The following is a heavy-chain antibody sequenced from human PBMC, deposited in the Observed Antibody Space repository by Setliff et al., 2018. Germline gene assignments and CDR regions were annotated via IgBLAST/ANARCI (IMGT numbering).Heavy chain of an antibody. CDR3: ARRPIALAGYRKGAFDI. Sequence: ASVKVSCKASGYSFSFFGITWVRQAPGQGLEWMGWVSTYNGDTNYAQKFRGRVTMTTDISTSTAYMELGTLRSDDTAVDYCARRPIALAGYRKGAFDIWGQGTVVTVSS. CDR1: GYSFSFFG. CDR2: VSTYNGDT. J-gene: IGHJ3*02. V-gene: IGHV1-18*01. D-gene: IGHD6-19*01.